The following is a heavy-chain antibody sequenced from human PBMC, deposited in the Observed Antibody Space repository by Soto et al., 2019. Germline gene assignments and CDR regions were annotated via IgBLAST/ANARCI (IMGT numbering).Heavy chain of an antibody. D-gene: IGHD3-10*01. CDR3: ESCVYCYGSDPRDDFHY. CDR1: GYTFTSYG. CDR2: ISAYNGNT. Sequence: ASVKVSCKASGYTFTSYGISWVRQAPGQGLEWMGWISAYNGNTNYAQKLQGRVTMTTDTSTSTAYMEQRSLRSDDTAVYYCESCVYCYGSDPRDDFHYWGQGSLVTVSS. V-gene: IGHV1-18*01. J-gene: IGHJ4*02.